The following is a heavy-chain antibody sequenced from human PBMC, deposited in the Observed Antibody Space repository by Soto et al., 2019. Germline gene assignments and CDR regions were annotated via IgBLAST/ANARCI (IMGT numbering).Heavy chain of an antibody. J-gene: IGHJ6*02. D-gene: IGHD3-16*01. V-gene: IGHV4-31*03. CDR3: ARVRRITTKRYYYYYYGMDV. Sequence: PSETLSLTCTVSGGSISSGGYYWSWIRQHPGKGLEWIGYIYYSGSTYYNPSLKSRVTISVDTSKNQFSLKLSSVTAADTAVYYCARVRRITTKRYYYYYYGMDVWGQGTTVTAP. CDR2: IYYSGST. CDR1: GGSISSGGYY.